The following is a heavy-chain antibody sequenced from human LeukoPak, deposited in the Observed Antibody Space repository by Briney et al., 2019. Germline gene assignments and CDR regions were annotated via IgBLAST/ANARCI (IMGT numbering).Heavy chain of an antibody. J-gene: IGHJ5*02. CDR3: ARQDGGGTVVWFDP. V-gene: IGHV5-51*01. D-gene: IGHD4-23*01. CDR2: IYPGDSDT. CDR1: YW. Sequence: YWSWIRQHPGKGLEWMGIIYPGDSDTRYSPSFQGQVTISADKSISTAYLQWSSLKASDTAMYYCARQDGGGTVVWFDPWGQGTLVTVSS.